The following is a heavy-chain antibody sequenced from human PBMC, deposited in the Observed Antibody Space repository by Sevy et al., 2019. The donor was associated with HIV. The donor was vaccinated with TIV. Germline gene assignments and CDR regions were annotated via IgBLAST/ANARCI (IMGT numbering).Heavy chain of an antibody. J-gene: IGHJ4*02. CDR3: ANLGTSYYESSSYYYQAPFDY. CDR1: GFTFSSYA. V-gene: IGHV3-23*01. CDR2: ISGSGGRT. Sequence: GGSLRLSCAASGFTFSSYAMSWVRQAPGKGLEWVSGISGSGGRTYYADSVKGRFTISRDNSKNTLYLPMKSLRAEDTAVYYCANLGTSYYESSSYYYQAPFDYWGQGTLVTVSS. D-gene: IGHD3-22*01.